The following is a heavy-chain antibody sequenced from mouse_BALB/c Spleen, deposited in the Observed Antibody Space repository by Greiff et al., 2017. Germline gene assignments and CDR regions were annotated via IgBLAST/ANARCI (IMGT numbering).Heavy chain of an antibody. V-gene: IGHV5-17*02. CDR1: GFTFSSFG. CDR2: ISSGSSTI. J-gene: IGHJ2*01. CDR3: AREGKLYYGSSSLDY. Sequence: EVMLVESGGGLVQPGGSRKLSCAASGFTFSSFGMHWVRQAPEKGLEWVAYISSGSSTIYYADTVKGRFTISRDNPKNTLFLQMTSLRSEDTAMYYCAREGKLYYGSSSLDYWGQGTTLTVSS. D-gene: IGHD1-1*01.